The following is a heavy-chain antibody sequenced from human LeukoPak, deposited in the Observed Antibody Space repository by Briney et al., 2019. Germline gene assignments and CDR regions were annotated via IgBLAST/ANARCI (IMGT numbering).Heavy chain of an antibody. D-gene: IGHD2-21*02. CDR3: ARDLMVTNWFDP. J-gene: IGHJ5*02. CDR2: ISRDGSST. V-gene: IGHV3-74*01. Sequence: PGGSLRLSCVVSGFTVSSDYMSWVRQGPGKGLVWVAHISRDGSSTNYADSVKGRFTISRDNARNTLYLQMNSLRAEDTALYYCARDLMVTNWFDPWGQGTLVTVTS. CDR1: GFTVSSDY.